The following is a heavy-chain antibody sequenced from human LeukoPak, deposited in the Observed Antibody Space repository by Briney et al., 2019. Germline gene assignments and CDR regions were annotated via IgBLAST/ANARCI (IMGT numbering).Heavy chain of an antibody. Sequence: SETLSLTCAVSGGSINSSSYYWGWIRQPPGKGLEWIGSIYYRGTTYYNPSLKSRVTISIDTSKNQLSLKLSSVAAADTAVYYCARHYWYFDLWGRGTLVTVSS. CDR1: GGSINSSSYY. CDR3: ARHYWYFDL. V-gene: IGHV4-39*01. J-gene: IGHJ2*01. CDR2: IYYRGTT.